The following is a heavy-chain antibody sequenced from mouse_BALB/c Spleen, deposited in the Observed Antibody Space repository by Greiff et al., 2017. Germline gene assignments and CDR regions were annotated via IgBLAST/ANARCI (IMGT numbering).Heavy chain of an antibody. CDR2: IRNKANGYTT. J-gene: IGHJ3*01. Sequence: EVHLVESGGGLVQPGGSLRLSCATSGFTFTDYYMSWVRQPPGKALEWLGFIRNKANGYTTEYSASVKGRFTISRDNSQSILYLQMNTLRAEDSATYYCARDTTGPFAYWGQGTLVTVSA. CDR3: ARDTTGPFAY. V-gene: IGHV7-3*02. CDR1: GFTFTDYY. D-gene: IGHD4-1*02.